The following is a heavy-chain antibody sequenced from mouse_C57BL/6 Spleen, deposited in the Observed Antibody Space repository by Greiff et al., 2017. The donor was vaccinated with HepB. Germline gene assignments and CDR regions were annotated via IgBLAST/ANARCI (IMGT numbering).Heavy chain of an antibody. CDR2: INPSNGGT. CDR1: GYTFTSYW. D-gene: IGHD2-5*01. CDR3: ARAGDYYSNIAY. Sequence: QVQLKESGTELVKPGASVKLSCKASGYTFTSYWMHWVKQRPGQGLEWIGNINPSNGGTNYNEKFKSKATLTVDKSSSTAYMQLSSLTSEDSAVYYCARAGDYYSNIAYWGQGTLVTVSA. V-gene: IGHV1-53*01. J-gene: IGHJ3*01.